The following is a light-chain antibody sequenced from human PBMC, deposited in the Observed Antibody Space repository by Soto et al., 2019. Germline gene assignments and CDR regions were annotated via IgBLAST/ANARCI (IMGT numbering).Light chain of an antibody. CDR3: QQSGSSQWK. Sequence: EIVLTQSPGTLSLSPGERATLSCTASQSVSSSYLAWYQQKPGQAPRLLIYGASSRATGIPDRFSGSGSGTDFTVTISRLEPEDFAVYYCQQSGSSQWKFGQGTKVEIK. CDR1: QSVSSSY. V-gene: IGKV3-20*01. J-gene: IGKJ1*01. CDR2: GAS.